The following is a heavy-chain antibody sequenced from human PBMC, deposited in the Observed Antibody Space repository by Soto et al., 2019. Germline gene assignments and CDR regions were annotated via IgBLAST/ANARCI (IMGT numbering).Heavy chain of an antibody. J-gene: IGHJ6*02. V-gene: IGHV3-23*01. CDR3: AKDTAVAGLYYYYGMDV. CDR2: ISGSGGST. Sequence: EVQLLESGGGLVQPGGSLRLSCAASGFTFSSYAMSWVRQAPGKGLEWVSAISGSGGSTYYADSVKGRFTISRDNSKNTLYRHMNSLRAEDTAVYYCAKDTAVAGLYYYYGMDVWGQGTTVTVSS. D-gene: IGHD6-19*01. CDR1: GFTFSSYA.